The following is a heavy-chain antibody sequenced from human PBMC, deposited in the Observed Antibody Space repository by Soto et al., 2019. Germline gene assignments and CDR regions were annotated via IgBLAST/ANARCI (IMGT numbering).Heavy chain of an antibody. CDR3: TTDTGYGMDV. D-gene: IGHD2-8*02. J-gene: IGHJ6*02. CDR1: GFIVSSKY. V-gene: IGHV3-53*02. CDR2: IYTGGST. Sequence: EVQMVETGGGLSQPGGSLSLSCAVSGFIVSSKYMTWVRQAPGKGLEWVSVIYTGGSTHYADSARGRFTISRDSSKNTLYLQMNSLRAEDAAVFYCTTDTGYGMDVWGQGTRVSVPS.